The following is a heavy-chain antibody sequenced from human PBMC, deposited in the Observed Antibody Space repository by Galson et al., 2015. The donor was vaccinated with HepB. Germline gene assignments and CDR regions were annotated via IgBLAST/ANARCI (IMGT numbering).Heavy chain of an antibody. CDR3: AKGGRAAAGRTAGLFDY. V-gene: IGHV3-30*02. J-gene: IGHJ4*02. CDR2: IRSDGSDK. D-gene: IGHD6-13*01. CDR1: GFTFAMFG. Sequence: SLRLSCAASGFTFAMFGIHWVRQAPGNKGLEWVAFIRSDGSDKNYADSVTGRFIISRDNSKNTLFLQMNSLRAEDTAVYYCAKGGRAAAGRTAGLFDYWGQGTLVTVSS.